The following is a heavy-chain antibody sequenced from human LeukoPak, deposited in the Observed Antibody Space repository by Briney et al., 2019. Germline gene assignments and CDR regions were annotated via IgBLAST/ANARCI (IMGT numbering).Heavy chain of an antibody. D-gene: IGHD3-10*01. CDR3: ARGLFRGVRTDPSYYYYMDV. CDR1: GGSISSYY. Sequence: SETLSLTCTVSGGSISSYYWSWIRQPPGKGLEWIGYIYYSGSTNYNPSLKSRVTMSVDTSKNQFSLKLTSVTAADTAAYYCARGLFRGVRTDPSYYYYMDVWGKGTTVTVSS. CDR2: IYYSGST. J-gene: IGHJ6*03. V-gene: IGHV4-59*12.